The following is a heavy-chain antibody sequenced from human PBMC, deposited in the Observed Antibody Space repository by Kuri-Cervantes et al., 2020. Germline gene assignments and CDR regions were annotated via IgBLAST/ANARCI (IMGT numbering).Heavy chain of an antibody. V-gene: IGHV4-4*02. CDR3: ARDQTGYSYGPGAFDI. CDR2: VYHSGST. CDR1: GGSISSSNW. D-gene: IGHD5-18*01. J-gene: IGHJ3*02. Sequence: SETLSLTCAVSGGSISSSNWWSWVRQPPGKGLEWIGGVYHSGSTYYSPSLKSRVTISVDKSKNQFSLKMSSVTAADTAVYYCARDQTGYSYGPGAFDIWGQGTMVTVSS.